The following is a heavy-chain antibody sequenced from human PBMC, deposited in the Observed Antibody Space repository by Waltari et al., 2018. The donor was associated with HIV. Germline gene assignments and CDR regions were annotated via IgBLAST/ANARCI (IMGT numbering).Heavy chain of an antibody. CDR1: AYSFTSYW. Sequence: DVQLVQSGAEVKKPGESLRISCKASAYSFTSYWIAWVRQKPGQGLEWMGVIYPCDLDTRYSPSFQGQVTISADKSVTTAYVQWKRLKASDTAIYYCARIRVGSDDAADVWGQGTMVIVSS. J-gene: IGHJ3*01. CDR3: ARIRVGSDDAADV. D-gene: IGHD1-26*01. V-gene: IGHV5-51*01. CDR2: IYPCDLDT.